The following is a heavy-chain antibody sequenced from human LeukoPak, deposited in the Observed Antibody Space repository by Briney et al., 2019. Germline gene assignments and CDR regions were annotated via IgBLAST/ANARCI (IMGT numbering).Heavy chain of an antibody. CDR2: SYSSGST. V-gene: IGHV4-61*02. Sequence: SETLSLTCTVSGGSISSGDYYWSWIRQPAGKGLEWIGRSYSSGSTNYNPSLKSRVTTSVDTSKNQFSLKLTSVTAADTAVYYCARGGNSGAFDIWGQGTMVTVSS. CDR3: ARGGNSGAFDI. D-gene: IGHD4-23*01. J-gene: IGHJ3*02. CDR1: GGSISSGDYY.